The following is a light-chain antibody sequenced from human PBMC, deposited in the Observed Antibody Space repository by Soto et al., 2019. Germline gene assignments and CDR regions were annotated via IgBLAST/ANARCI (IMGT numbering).Light chain of an antibody. CDR3: QQYNKWPLT. J-gene: IGKJ1*01. Sequence: EIVMTQSPATLSVTPGERARLSCRASQSVSMDLAWYQLTPGQAPRLLISGASTRATGIPVRFSGSASGTEFTLTISSLQSEDFTVYYCQQYNKWPLTFGQGTKVDIK. CDR2: GAS. CDR1: QSVSMD. V-gene: IGKV3-15*01.